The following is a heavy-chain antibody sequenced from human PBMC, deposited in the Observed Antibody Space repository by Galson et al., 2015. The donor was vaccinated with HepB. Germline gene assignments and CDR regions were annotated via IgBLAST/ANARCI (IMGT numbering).Heavy chain of an antibody. CDR1: GFTFSSYE. Sequence: SLRLSCAASGFTFSSYEMKWVRQAPGKGLEWVSYISSSGDTVKYADSVKGRFTISRDNAKKSMYMQMNNLRAEDTAIYYCASGPQYSGSPSHWGQGTLVTVSS. D-gene: IGHD1-26*01. CDR2: ISSSGDTV. J-gene: IGHJ4*02. V-gene: IGHV3-48*03. CDR3: ASGPQYSGSPSH.